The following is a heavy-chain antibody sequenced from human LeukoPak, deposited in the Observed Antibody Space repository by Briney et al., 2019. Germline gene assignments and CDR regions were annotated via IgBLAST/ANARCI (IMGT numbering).Heavy chain of an antibody. CDR3: ARSGAFGGGRWYFDY. CDR2: IDWDDDK. CDR1: GFSLSTSGMR. D-gene: IGHD3-16*01. Sequence: SGPTLVNPTQTLTLTCTFSGFSLSTSGMRVSWIRQPPEKALEWLARIDWDDDKFYSTSLKTRLTISKDTSKNQVVLTMTNMDPVDTATYYCARSGAFGGGRWYFDYWGQGTLVTVSS. V-gene: IGHV2-70*04. J-gene: IGHJ4*02.